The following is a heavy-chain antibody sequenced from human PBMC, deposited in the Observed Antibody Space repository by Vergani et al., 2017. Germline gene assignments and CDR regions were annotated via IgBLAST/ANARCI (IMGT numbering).Heavy chain of an antibody. D-gene: IGHD3-16*01. CDR2: INPNSGGT. V-gene: IGHV1-2*02. Sequence: QVQLVQSGAEVKKPGASVKVSCKASGYTFTGYYMHWVRQAPGQGLEWMGWINPNSGGTNYAQKFQGRVTITRDTSISTAYMELSRLRSDDTAVYYCARDFGDSEEPGGYYYYGMDVWGQGTTVTVSS. CDR3: ARDFGDSEEPGGYYYYGMDV. J-gene: IGHJ6*02. CDR1: GYTFTGYY.